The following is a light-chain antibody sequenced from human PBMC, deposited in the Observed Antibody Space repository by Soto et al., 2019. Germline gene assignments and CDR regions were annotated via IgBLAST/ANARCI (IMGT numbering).Light chain of an antibody. CDR3: QQYGSSPLFT. CDR2: GAS. J-gene: IGKJ3*01. Sequence: EIVLTQSPGTLSLSPGERATLSCRASQSVSSSYLAWYQQKPGQAPRLLIYGASSRATAIPDRFSGRGSGTDFTLTISRLEPEDFAVYYCQQYGSSPLFTFGPGTKVDIK. V-gene: IGKV3-20*01. CDR1: QSVSSSY.